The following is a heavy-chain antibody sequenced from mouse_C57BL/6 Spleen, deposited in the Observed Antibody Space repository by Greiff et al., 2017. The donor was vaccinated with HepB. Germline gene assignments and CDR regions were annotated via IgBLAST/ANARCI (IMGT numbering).Heavy chain of an antibody. V-gene: IGHV1-15*01. Sequence: QVQLKQSGAELVRPGASVTLSCKASGYTFTDYEMHWVKQTPVHGLEWIGAIDPETGGTAYNQKFKGKAILTADKSSSTAYMELRSLTSEDSAVYYCTRDENAMDYWGQGTSVTVSS. CDR2: IDPETGGT. CDR3: TRDENAMDY. CDR1: GYTFTDYE. J-gene: IGHJ4*01.